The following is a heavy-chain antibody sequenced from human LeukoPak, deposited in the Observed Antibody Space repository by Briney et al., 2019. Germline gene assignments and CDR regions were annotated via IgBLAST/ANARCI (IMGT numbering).Heavy chain of an antibody. V-gene: IGHV3-20*04. Sequence: GGSLRLSCAASGFTFVAYGMNWVRQAPGKGLEWVSGINWNGGSTGYADSVKGRFTISRDNAKNSLYLQMNSLRAEDTALYYCARWGLNYYGSGSYEDYWGQGTLVTVSS. CDR1: GFTFVAYG. J-gene: IGHJ4*02. CDR3: ARWGLNYYGSGSYEDY. CDR2: INWNGGST. D-gene: IGHD3-10*01.